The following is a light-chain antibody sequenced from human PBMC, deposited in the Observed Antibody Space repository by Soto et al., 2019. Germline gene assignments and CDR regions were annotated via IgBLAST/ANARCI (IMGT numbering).Light chain of an antibody. CDR1: SSNIGAGYV. CDR2: GNS. Sequence: QSVLPQPPSVSGAPGQRVTISCTGSSSNIGAGYVVHWYQQLPGTAPKLLIYGNSNRPSGVPDRFSGSKSGTSASLAITGLQAEDEADYYCQSYDSSLSGWVFGGGTKLTVL. V-gene: IGLV1-40*01. CDR3: QSYDSSLSGWV. J-gene: IGLJ3*02.